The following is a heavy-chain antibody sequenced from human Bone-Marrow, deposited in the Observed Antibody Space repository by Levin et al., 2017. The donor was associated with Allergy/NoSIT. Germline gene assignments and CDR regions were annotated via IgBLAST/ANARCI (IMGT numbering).Heavy chain of an antibody. D-gene: IGHD2-2*01. J-gene: IGHJ4*02. CDR1: GFTFSDHY. CDR2: TRKKVNSYTT. Sequence: PGGSLRLSCAASGFTFSDHYMDWVRQAPGKGLEWVGRTRKKVNSYTTEYAASVKGRFTILRDDSKNSLYLQMNSLKTEDTAVYYCVRSCSSNNCYAGDYWGQGTLVSVSS. CDR3: VRSCSSNNCYAGDY. V-gene: IGHV3-72*01.